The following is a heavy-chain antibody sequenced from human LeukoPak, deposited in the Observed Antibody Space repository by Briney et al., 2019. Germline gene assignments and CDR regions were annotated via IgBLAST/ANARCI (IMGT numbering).Heavy chain of an antibody. J-gene: IGHJ3*02. CDR2: ISAYNGNT. D-gene: IGHD3-3*01. CDR3: ARVMGFGVVMLDAFDI. V-gene: IGHV1-18*01. CDR1: GYTFTSYG. Sequence: ASVKVSCKASGYTFTSYGISWVRQAPGQGLEWMGWISAYNGNTNYAQKLQGRVTMTTDTSTSTAYMELRSLRSDDTAVYYCARVMGFGVVMLDAFDIWGQGTMVTVSS.